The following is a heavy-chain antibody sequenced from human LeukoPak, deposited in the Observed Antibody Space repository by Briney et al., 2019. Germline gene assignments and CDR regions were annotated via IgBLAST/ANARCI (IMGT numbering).Heavy chain of an antibody. D-gene: IGHD3-10*01. CDR3: ARDTRITMVRGVIVY. V-gene: IGHV1-2*02. CDR2: INPNSGGT. CDR1: GYTFTGYY. Sequence: ASVKVSCKASGYTFTGYYMHWVRQAPGQGLEWMGWINPNSGGTNYAQKFQGRVTMIRDTSISTAYMELSRLRSDDTAVYYCARDTRITMVRGVIVYWGQGTLVTVSS. J-gene: IGHJ4*02.